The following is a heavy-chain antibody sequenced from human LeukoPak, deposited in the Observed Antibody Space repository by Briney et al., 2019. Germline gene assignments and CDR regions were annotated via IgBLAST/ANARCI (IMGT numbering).Heavy chain of an antibody. CDR2: MNTNSGNT. J-gene: IGHJ4*02. Sequence: ASVKVSCKASGYTFTSYDINWVRQATGQGLEWMGWMNTNSGNTGYAQKFQGRVTITRDTSASTAYMELSSLRSEDTAVYYCARDGQLVERYFDYWGQGTLVTVSS. V-gene: IGHV1-8*01. D-gene: IGHD6-13*01. CDR3: ARDGQLVERYFDY. CDR1: GYTFTSYD.